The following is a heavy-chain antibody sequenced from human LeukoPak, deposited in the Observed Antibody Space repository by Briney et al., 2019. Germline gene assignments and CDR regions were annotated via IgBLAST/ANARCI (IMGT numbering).Heavy chain of an antibody. V-gene: IGHV3-48*01. J-gene: IGHJ4*02. D-gene: IGHD5-24*01. CDR3: ARDVGGYNWFDN. Sequence: AGTLRLSCAASGGTFSSYNLTWVREAPGKGMARISYISSSSSSIYNADPVEGRFTISRDNAKNSLYLRMNSLRAEDTAVYYCARDVGGYNWFDNWGQGTLVTVSS. CDR2: ISSSSSSI. CDR1: GGTFSSYN.